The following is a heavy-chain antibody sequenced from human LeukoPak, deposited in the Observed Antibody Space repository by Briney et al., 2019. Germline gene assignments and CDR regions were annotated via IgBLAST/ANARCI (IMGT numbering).Heavy chain of an antibody. CDR2: IYYSGST. CDR1: GGSISTTNYY. D-gene: IGHD6-13*01. CDR3: ATYSSSWYGGGNWFDP. Sequence: PSETLSLTCTVSGGSISTTNYYWGWIRQPPGRDLEWIGSIYYSGSTYYNPSLKSRVTISVDTSKNHFSLKLSSVTAADTAVYYCATYSSSWYGGGNWFDPWGQGTLVTVSS. V-gene: IGHV4-39*02. J-gene: IGHJ5*02.